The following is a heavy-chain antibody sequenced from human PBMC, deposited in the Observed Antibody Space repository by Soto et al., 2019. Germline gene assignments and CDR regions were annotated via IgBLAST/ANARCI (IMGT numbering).Heavy chain of an antibody. CDR1: GGSFSGYY. CDR2: INHSGST. J-gene: IGHJ4*02. D-gene: IGHD3-3*01. Sequence: SETLSLTCAVYGGSFSGYYWSWIRQPPGKGLEWIGEINHSGSTNYNPSLKSRVTISVDTSKNQFSLKLSSVTAADTAVYYCARGLPYYYDFWSGYSPAAMGFAYRGQGTLVTISS. V-gene: IGHV4-34*01. CDR3: ARGLPYYYDFWSGYSPAAMGFAY.